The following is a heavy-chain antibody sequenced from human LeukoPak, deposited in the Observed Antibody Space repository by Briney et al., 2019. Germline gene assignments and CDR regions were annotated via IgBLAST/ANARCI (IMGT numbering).Heavy chain of an antibody. V-gene: IGHV1-2*02. CDR1: GYTFTGFY. J-gene: IGHJ4*02. Sequence: ASVKVSCKASGYTFTGFYLHWLRQAPGQGLEWMGWVNPNNGGTNYAQKFQGRVTMTRDTSISTAYMELSRLRSDDTAVYYCARDFNPAGSVSFDYWGQGTLVTVSS. D-gene: IGHD1-26*01. CDR2: VNPNNGGT. CDR3: ARDFNPAGSVSFDY.